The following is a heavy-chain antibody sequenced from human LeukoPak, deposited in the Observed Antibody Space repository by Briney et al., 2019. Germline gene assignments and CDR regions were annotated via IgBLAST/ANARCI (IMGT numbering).Heavy chain of an antibody. CDR2: ISAYDGNT. CDR3: ARGADRWGHNWFDP. J-gene: IGHJ5*02. V-gene: IGHV1-18*01. D-gene: IGHD3-16*01. Sequence: ASVKVSCKASGYTFTSYGISWVRQAPGQGLEWMGWISAYDGNTNYAQKLQGRVTMTTDTSTSTAYMELRSLRSDDTAVYYCARGADRWGHNWFDPWGQGTLVTVSS. CDR1: GYTFTSYG.